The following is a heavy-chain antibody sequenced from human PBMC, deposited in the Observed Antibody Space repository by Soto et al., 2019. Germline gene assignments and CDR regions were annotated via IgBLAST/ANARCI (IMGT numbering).Heavy chain of an antibody. Sequence: LRLSCAASGFTFSSYGMHWVRQAPGKGLEWVAVIWYDGSNKYYADSVKGRFTISRDNSKNTLYLQMNSLRAEDTAVYYCVRASNSGPYFDYWGQGTLVTVSS. V-gene: IGHV3-33*01. CDR3: VRASNSGPYFDY. D-gene: IGHD1-7*01. J-gene: IGHJ4*02. CDR1: GFTFSSYG. CDR2: IWYDGSNK.